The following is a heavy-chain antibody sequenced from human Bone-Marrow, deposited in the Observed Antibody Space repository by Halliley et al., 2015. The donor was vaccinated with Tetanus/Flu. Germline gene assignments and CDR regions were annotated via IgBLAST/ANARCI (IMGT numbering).Heavy chain of an antibody. CDR3: VRDWYFGYWAGPPGFDS. V-gene: IGHV3-74*01. J-gene: IGHJ4*02. CDR2: INYDRTTI. Sequence: RINYDRTTITYPNSVKGRYTITRDNAKNTLYLEMNNLRVEDTNMYYCVRDWYFGYWAGPPGFDSWGQGTLVSVST. D-gene: IGHD3-3*01.